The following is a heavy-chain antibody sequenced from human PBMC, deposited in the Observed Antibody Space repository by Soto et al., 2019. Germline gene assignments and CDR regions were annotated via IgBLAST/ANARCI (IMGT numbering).Heavy chain of an antibody. CDR1: GGSISSGGYY. CDR2: IYYSGST. D-gene: IGHD3-10*01. Sequence: QVQLQESGPGLVKPSQTLSLTCTVSGGSISSGGYYWSWIRQHPGKGLEWIGDIYYSGSTYYNPSHKSRVTISXXTXKXXCALKLSSVTAADTAVYYCASDYYGSGSSNNWFDPWGQGTLVAVSS. CDR3: ASDYYGSGSSNNWFDP. V-gene: IGHV4-31*03. J-gene: IGHJ5*02.